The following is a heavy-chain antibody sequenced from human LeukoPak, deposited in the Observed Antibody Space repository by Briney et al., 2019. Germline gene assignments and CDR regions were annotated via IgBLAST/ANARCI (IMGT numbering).Heavy chain of an antibody. CDR3: ARDAGITGTTDLDY. Sequence: PGESLRLSCAASGFTFSSYAMSWVRQAPGKGLEWVSSISSTSSYIYYADSVKGRFTISRDNAKSSLYLQMNSLRAEDTAVYYCARDAGITGTTDLDYWGQGTLVTVSS. CDR2: ISSTSSYI. V-gene: IGHV3-21*01. CDR1: GFTFSSYA. J-gene: IGHJ4*02. D-gene: IGHD1-7*01.